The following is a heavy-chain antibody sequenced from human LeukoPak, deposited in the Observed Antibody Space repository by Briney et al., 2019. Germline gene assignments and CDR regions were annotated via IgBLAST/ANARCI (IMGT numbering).Heavy chain of an antibody. D-gene: IGHD2-15*01. CDR1: GFTFSSDG. Sequence: SGRSLRLSCAASGFTFSSDGMHWGRQAPGKGREWGAVISDDGSNKYYADSVKGRFTISRDNSKNTLYLQMNSLRAEDTAVYYCAKSAYRYCSGGSCYHPTDYWGQGTLVTVSS. CDR3: AKSAYRYCSGGSCYHPTDY. V-gene: IGHV3-30*18. CDR2: ISDDGSNK. J-gene: IGHJ4*02.